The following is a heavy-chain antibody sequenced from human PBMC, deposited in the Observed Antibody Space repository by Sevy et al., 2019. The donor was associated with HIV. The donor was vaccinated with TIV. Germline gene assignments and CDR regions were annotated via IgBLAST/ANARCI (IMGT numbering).Heavy chain of an antibody. D-gene: IGHD4-17*01. CDR2: ISGSGVNA. V-gene: IGHV3-23*01. CDR3: AKDRRYGDIGLFDY. Sequence: GGSLRLSCAASGFTFSSYAMSWVRQAPGKGLEWVLVISGSGVNAYYADSVKGRFTISRDNSKNTLYLQMNSLRGEDTAVYYCAKDRRYGDIGLFDYWGQGTLVTVSS. J-gene: IGHJ4*02. CDR1: GFTFSSYA.